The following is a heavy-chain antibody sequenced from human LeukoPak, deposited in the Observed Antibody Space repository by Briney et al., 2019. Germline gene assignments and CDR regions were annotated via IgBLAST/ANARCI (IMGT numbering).Heavy chain of an antibody. J-gene: IGHJ3*02. Sequence: SVKVSCKASGGTFSSYAISWVRQAPGQGLEWMGGIIPIFGTANYAQKFQGRVTITADESTSTAYMELSSLRSEDTAVYYCASEAERWLQSYDAFDIWGQGTMFTVS. CDR1: GGTFSSYA. V-gene: IGHV1-69*01. CDR3: ASEAERWLQSYDAFDI. D-gene: IGHD5-24*01. CDR2: IIPIFGTA.